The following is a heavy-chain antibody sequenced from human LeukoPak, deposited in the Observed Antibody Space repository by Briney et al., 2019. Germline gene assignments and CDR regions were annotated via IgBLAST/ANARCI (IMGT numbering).Heavy chain of an antibody. J-gene: IGHJ6*03. CDR3: AINYDFWSGYPFYYYYMDV. D-gene: IGHD3-3*01. CDR2: INPSGGST. CDR1: GYTFTSYY. V-gene: IGHV1-46*01. Sequence: ASVKVSCKASGYTFTSYYMHWVRQAPGQGLEWMGIINPSGGSTSYAQKFQGRVTMTRDPSTSTAYMELSSLRSEDTAVYYCAINYDFWSGYPFYYYYMDVWGKGTTVTVSS.